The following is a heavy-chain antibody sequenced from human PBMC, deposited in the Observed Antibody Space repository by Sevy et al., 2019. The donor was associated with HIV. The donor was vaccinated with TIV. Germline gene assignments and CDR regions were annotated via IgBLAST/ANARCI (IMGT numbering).Heavy chain of an antibody. CDR2: VSFDASFK. CDR1: GLTFNIYP. V-gene: IGHV3-30*04. Sequence: GESLKISCVASGLTFNIYPLNWVRQAPGKGLEWVAVVSFDASFKYYADFVKGRFTISRDNSKDTVFLQMDSLRDEDTGKYYCTTGLHGATLGYWGQRAQVTVYS. CDR3: TTGLHGATLGY. D-gene: IGHD1-26*01. J-gene: IGHJ4*02.